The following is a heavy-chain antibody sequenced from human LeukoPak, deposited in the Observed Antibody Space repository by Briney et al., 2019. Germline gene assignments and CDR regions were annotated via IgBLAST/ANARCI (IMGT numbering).Heavy chain of an antibody. CDR2: ISAYNGNT. Sequence: RASVKVSCKASGYTFTSYSISWVRQAPGQGLEWMGWISAYNGNTNYAQKFQGRVTMTTDTSTSTAYMEVRSLRSDDTAVYYCARDRLDYYDSSGYSDYWGQGILVTVSS. CDR1: GYTFTSYS. J-gene: IGHJ4*02. V-gene: IGHV1-18*01. CDR3: ARDRLDYYDSSGYSDY. D-gene: IGHD3-22*01.